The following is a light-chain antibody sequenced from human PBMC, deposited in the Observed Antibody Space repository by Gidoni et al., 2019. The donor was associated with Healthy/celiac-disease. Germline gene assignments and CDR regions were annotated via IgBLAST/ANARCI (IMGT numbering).Light chain of an antibody. V-gene: IGKV1-39*01. CDR1: QSISSY. J-gene: IGKJ3*01. CDR3: QQSYSTPFT. Sequence: DNQMTPSPSSLSASVGDRGIITCRASQSISSYLNWYQQKPGKAPKLLIYAASSLQSGVPSRFSGSGSGTDFTLTISSLQPEDFATYYCQQSYSTPFTFGPGTKVDIK. CDR2: AAS.